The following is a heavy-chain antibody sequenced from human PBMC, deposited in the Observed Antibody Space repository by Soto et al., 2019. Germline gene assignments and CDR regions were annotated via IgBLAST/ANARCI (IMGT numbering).Heavy chain of an antibody. CDR1: GGSISGGGYY. D-gene: IGHD6-13*01. Sequence: QVQLQESGPGLVKPSQTLSLTCTVSGGSISGGGYYWSWIRQHPGKGLEWIGYIYYSGSTYYNPSLKSRVTISVDTSKNQSSLKLSSVTAADTAVYYCARANGVTGSSAELDYWGQGTLVTVSS. CDR2: IYYSGST. V-gene: IGHV4-31*03. CDR3: ARANGVTGSSAELDY. J-gene: IGHJ4*02.